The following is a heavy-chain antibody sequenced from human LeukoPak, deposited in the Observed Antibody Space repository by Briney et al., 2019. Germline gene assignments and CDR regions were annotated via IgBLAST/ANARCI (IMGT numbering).Heavy chain of an antibody. CDR1: GGSISSHF. V-gene: IGHV4-59*11. Sequence: PSETLSLTCTVSGGSISSHFWSWIRQTPGKGLEWIGYIYYSGSTNHSPSLKSRVTMSVDTSKNQFSLKLSSVTAADTAVYYCARVIKGYCGGVTCFSDYWGQGTLVTVSS. CDR2: IYYSGST. CDR3: ARVIKGYCGGVTCFSDY. J-gene: IGHJ4*02. D-gene: IGHD2-15*01.